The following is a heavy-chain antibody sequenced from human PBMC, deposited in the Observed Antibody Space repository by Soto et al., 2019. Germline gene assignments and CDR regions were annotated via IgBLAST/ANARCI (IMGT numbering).Heavy chain of an antibody. V-gene: IGHV4-59*01. D-gene: IGHD6-13*01. Sequence: KASETLSLTCSVYGDSINNYYCSWIRQPPGKRLEWIGYIYYTGSTTYNPSLESRVTMSVDTSKNQFSLKLSSVNAADTAVYYCAKYRRTEAEGFTLDYWGRGTLVTVSS. CDR1: GDSINNYY. CDR3: AKYRRTEAEGFTLDY. CDR2: IYYTGST. J-gene: IGHJ4*02.